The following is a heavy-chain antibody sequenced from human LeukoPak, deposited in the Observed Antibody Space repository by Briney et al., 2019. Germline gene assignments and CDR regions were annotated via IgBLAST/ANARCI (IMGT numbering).Heavy chain of an antibody. Sequence: PSETLSLTCTVSGGSISSYYWSWIRQPPGKGLEWIGYIYYSGSTNYNPSLKSRVTISVDTSKKQFSLKLSSVTAADTAVYYRARAVAGTHYYYGMDVWGQGTTVTVSS. J-gene: IGHJ6*02. CDR1: GGSISSYY. V-gene: IGHV4-59*01. D-gene: IGHD6-19*01. CDR2: IYYSGST. CDR3: ARAVAGTHYYYGMDV.